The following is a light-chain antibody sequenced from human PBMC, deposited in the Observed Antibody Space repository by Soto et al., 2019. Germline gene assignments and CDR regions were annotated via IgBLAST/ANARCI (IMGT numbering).Light chain of an antibody. CDR1: SSDVGGYKY. Sequence: QSALTQPPAASGSPGQSVTISCTGSSSDVGGYKYVSWYQQHPGKAPKLMIYEVNQRPSGVPDRFSGSKSGNTASLTVSGVQAEDEADYYCFSHAGSNTGVFGGGTKLTVL. V-gene: IGLV2-8*01. CDR2: EVN. J-gene: IGLJ3*02. CDR3: FSHAGSNTGV.